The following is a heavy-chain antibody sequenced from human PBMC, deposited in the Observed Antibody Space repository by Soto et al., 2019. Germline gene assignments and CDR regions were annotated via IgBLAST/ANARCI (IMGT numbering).Heavy chain of an antibody. V-gene: IGHV4-59*01. J-gene: IGHJ4*02. CDR2: IYYSGST. CDR3: AGGNPPDY. Sequence: PSETLSLTCAVYGGSFSGYYWSWLRQPPGKGPEWIGYIYYSGSTNYNPSLKSRVTISVDTSKNQFSLKLSSVTAADTAVYYCAGGNPPDYWGQGTLVTVSS. CDR1: GGSFSGYY. D-gene: IGHD2-15*01.